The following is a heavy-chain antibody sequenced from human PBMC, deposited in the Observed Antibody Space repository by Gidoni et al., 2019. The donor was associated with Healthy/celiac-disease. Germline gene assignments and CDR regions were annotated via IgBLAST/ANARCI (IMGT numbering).Heavy chain of an antibody. V-gene: IGHV3-7*03. D-gene: IGHD6-6*01. CDR2: IKQDGSEK. CDR1: GFPVSSYW. Sequence: EVQLVESGGGLVQPGGSLSLSCAASGFPVSSYWMSWVRQAQGKGLEGVANIKQDGSEKYYVDYVKGRFTISRDNAKNSRYLQMNSLRAEDTAVYYCAREAGWGSSYQIDYYYGMDVWGQGTTVTVSS. J-gene: IGHJ6*02. CDR3: AREAGWGSSYQIDYYYGMDV.